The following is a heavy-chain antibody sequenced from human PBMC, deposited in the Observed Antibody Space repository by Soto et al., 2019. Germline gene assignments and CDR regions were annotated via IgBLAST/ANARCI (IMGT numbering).Heavy chain of an antibody. CDR2: IYYSGST. D-gene: IGHD3-3*01. Sequence: ASETLSLTCTVSGGSISSYYWSWIRQPPGKGLEWIGYIYYSGSTNYNPSLKSRVTISVDTSKNQFSLKLSSVTAADTAVYYCASSLRDDFWSGYFGGYYYYGMDVWGQGTTVTVSS. CDR3: ASSLRDDFWSGYFGGYYYYGMDV. V-gene: IGHV4-59*01. J-gene: IGHJ6*02. CDR1: GGSISSYY.